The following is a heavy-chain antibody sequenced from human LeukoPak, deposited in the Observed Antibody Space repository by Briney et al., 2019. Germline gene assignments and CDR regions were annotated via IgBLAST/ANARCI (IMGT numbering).Heavy chain of an antibody. Sequence: GGSLRLSCAASGFTFSSYAMSWVRQAPGKGLEWVSAISGSGGSTYYADSVKGRFTISRDNSRNTLYLQMNSLRAEDTAVYYCATNGVLRYLEWLLHYYMAVWGKGTTVTVSS. CDR1: GFTFSSYA. CDR3: ATNGVLRYLEWLLHYYMAV. J-gene: IGHJ6*03. V-gene: IGHV3-23*01. CDR2: ISGSGGST. D-gene: IGHD3-3*01.